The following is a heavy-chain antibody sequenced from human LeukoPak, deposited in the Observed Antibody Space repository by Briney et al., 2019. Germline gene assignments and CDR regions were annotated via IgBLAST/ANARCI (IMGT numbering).Heavy chain of an antibody. Sequence: GGSLRLSCAASGFSFRDFWMTWVRQAPGEGLEWVANINQGGSVKYYVDSVKGRFTISRDDAKSSLYVQMNSLRDEDTAVYYCARFGYSGWNLEYWGQGTLVTVSS. CDR1: GFSFRDFW. V-gene: IGHV3-7*01. J-gene: IGHJ4*02. CDR2: INQGGSVK. D-gene: IGHD5-12*01. CDR3: ARFGYSGWNLEY.